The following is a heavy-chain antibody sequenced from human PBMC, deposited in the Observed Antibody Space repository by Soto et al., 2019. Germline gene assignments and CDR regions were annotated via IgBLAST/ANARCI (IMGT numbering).Heavy chain of an antibody. CDR1: GYSFTTYW. J-gene: IGHJ4*02. V-gene: IGHV5-51*01. Sequence: GESLKISCKGSGYSFTTYWIGWVRQMPGKGLEWMGIIYPGDSDTRYSPSFQGQVTISADKSIGTAYLQWSSLKASDTAMYYCARLDDYGDYDGGGTFDYWGQGTLVTVSS. D-gene: IGHD4-17*01. CDR2: IYPGDSDT. CDR3: ARLDDYGDYDGGGTFDY.